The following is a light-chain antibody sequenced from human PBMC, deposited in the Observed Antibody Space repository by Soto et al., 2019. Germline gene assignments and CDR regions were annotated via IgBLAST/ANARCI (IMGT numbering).Light chain of an antibody. CDR1: QSVLHITGETF. Sequence: DVLMTQTPLSLSFAPGQPASISCKSSQSVLHITGETFLFWYLQKPGQSPQLLIYEVSTRVSGVPDRFSGSGSGTDFTLEISRVETDDVGIYYCMQSTQLPPTFGQGTKVDIK. CDR2: EVS. CDR3: MQSTQLPPT. J-gene: IGKJ1*01. V-gene: IGKV2D-29*02.